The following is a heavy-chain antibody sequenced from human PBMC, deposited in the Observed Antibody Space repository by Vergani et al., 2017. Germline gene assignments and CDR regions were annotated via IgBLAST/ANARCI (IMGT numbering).Heavy chain of an antibody. V-gene: IGHV3-48*04. Sequence: EVQLVESGGGLVQPGGSLRLSCAASGFTFSSYSMNWVRQAPGKGLEWVSYISSSSSTIYYAGSVKGRFTISRDNAKTSLYLQMNSLRAEDTAVYYCARDLGWELHGGFDYWGQGTLVTVSS. CDR3: ARDLGWELHGGFDY. CDR1: GFTFSSYS. CDR2: ISSSSSTI. D-gene: IGHD1-26*01. J-gene: IGHJ4*02.